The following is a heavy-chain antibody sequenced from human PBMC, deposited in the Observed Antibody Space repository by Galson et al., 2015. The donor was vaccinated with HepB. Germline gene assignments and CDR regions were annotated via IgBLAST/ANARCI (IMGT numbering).Heavy chain of an antibody. J-gene: IGHJ4*02. D-gene: IGHD6-13*01. CDR3: VRSGDSSGYSSR. CDR1: GFTFSGSA. V-gene: IGHV3-73*01. CDR2: IRSKATNFAA. Sequence: SLRLSCAASGFTFSGSAIHWVRQASGKGPEWIGHIRSKATNFAALYVPSLKGRFTISRDDSKNLAYLHMRSLKTEDTAVYYCVRSGDSSGYSSRWGPGTLFTFSS.